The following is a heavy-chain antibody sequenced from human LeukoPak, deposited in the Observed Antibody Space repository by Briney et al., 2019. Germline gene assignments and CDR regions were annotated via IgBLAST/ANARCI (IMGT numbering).Heavy chain of an antibody. CDR1: GFTFSSYA. CDR3: ARGGSIAARPIDY. CDR2: ISSNGGST. D-gene: IGHD6-6*01. J-gene: IGHJ4*02. Sequence: GGSLRLSCAASGFTFSSYAMHWVRQAPGKGLEYVSAISSNGGSTYYANSVKGRFTISRDNSKNTLFLQMGSLRAEDMAVYYCARGGSIAARPIDYWGQGTLVTISS. V-gene: IGHV3-64*01.